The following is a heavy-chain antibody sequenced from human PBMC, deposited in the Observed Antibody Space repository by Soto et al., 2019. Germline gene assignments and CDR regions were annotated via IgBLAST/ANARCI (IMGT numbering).Heavy chain of an antibody. D-gene: IGHD3-3*01. CDR2: IRSKAYGGTT. Sequence: LRLSCTASGFTFGDYAMSWVRQAPGKGLEWVGFIRSKAYGGTTEYAASVKGRFTISRDDSKSIAYPQMNSLKTEDTAVYYCTRDFGVVINFDYWGQGTLVTVSS. CDR3: TRDFGVVINFDY. CDR1: GFTFGDYA. J-gene: IGHJ4*02. V-gene: IGHV3-49*04.